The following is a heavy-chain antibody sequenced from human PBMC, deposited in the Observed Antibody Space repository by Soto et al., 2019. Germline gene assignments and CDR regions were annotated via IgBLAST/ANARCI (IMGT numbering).Heavy chain of an antibody. CDR3: ARTLGMPSPWFDP. V-gene: IGHV4-61*01. CDR1: GGSVSSASYY. CDR2: IYYSGTT. D-gene: IGHD7-27*01. Sequence: SETLSLTCTVSGGSVSSASYYWSWIRQPPGKGLEWIGYIYYSGTTNYNPSLKSRVTISVDTSKKQLSLKLSSVTAADTAVYYCARTLGMPSPWFDPWGRGTLVTVSS. J-gene: IGHJ5*02.